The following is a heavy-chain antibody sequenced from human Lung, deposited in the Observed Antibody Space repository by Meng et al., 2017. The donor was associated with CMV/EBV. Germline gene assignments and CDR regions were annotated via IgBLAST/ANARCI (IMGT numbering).Heavy chain of an antibody. CDR2: IIPIFGTA. V-gene: IGHV1-69*05. D-gene: IGHD2-21*01. J-gene: IGHJ4*02. CDR1: GGTFSSYA. Sequence: KISCKASGGTFSSYAISWVRQAPGQGLEWMGGIIPIFGTANYAQKFQGRVTITTDESTSTAYMELSSLRSEDTAVYYCARASQAYCGGDCSEFDYWGQGTLVTVSS. CDR3: ARASQAYCGGDCSEFDY.